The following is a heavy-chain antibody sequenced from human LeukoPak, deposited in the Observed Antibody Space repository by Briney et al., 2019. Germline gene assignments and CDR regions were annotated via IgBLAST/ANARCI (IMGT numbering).Heavy chain of an antibody. V-gene: IGHV1-46*01. CDR3: ATEAPGSYYFDY. J-gene: IGHJ4*02. CDR1: GDTFTYYH. Sequence: GASETVSCQASGDTFTYYHIHWVRQAPGQGVAWMGAVYVTGETTRNTQNFQGRVTMTRDTSTGTVYMELASLRSEDTAVYYCATEAPGSYYFDYWGQGVLVTVSS. CDR2: VYVTGETT.